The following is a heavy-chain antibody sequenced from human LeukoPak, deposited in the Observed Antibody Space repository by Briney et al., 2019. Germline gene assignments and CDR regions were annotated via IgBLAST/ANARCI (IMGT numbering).Heavy chain of an antibody. CDR3: ARDRLHYGEYEKTLDY. Sequence: GGSLRLSCAASGFTFSSYAMSWVRQPPGKGLEWVSTISLIGGSTYYADSVKGRFTISRDNSKNTVYLQMNSLRVDDTAVYYCARDRLHYGEYEKTLDYWGQGTLVTVSS. CDR2: ISLIGGST. V-gene: IGHV3-23*01. J-gene: IGHJ4*02. CDR1: GFTFSSYA. D-gene: IGHD4-17*01.